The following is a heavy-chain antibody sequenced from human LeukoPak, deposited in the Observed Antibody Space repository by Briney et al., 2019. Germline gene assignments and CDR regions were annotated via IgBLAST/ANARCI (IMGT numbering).Heavy chain of an antibody. J-gene: IGHJ4*02. CDR2: IIPILGIA. Sequence: ASVKVSCKASGGTFSSYAISWVRQAPGQGLEWMGRIIPILGIAIYAQKFQGRVTMAEDTSTDTAYMELSSLRSEDTAVYYCATSPAANYCDYWGQGTLVTVSS. CDR1: GGTFSSYA. D-gene: IGHD2-2*01. V-gene: IGHV1-69*04. CDR3: ATSPAANYCDY.